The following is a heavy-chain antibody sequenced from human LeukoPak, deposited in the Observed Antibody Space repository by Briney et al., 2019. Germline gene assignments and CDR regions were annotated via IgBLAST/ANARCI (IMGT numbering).Heavy chain of an antibody. D-gene: IGHD6-13*01. CDR3: ASLAHIAAAGTYYFDY. CDR2: ICYSGST. J-gene: IGHJ4*02. CDR1: GGSISSSSYY. V-gene: IGHV4-39*01. Sequence: SETLSLTCTVSGGSISSSSYYWGWIRQPPGKGLEWIGSICYSGSTYYNPSLKSRVTISVDTSKNQFSLKLSSVTAADTAVYYCASLAHIAAAGTYYFDYWGQGTLVTVSS.